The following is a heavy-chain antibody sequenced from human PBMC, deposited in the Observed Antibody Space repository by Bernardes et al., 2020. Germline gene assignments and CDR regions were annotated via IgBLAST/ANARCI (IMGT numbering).Heavy chain of an antibody. CDR3: ARSHDYSNYLGWFDP. CDR2: INPNSGGT. J-gene: IGHJ5*02. D-gene: IGHD4-4*01. CDR1: GYTFTGYY. V-gene: IGHV1-2*06. Sequence: ASVKVSCKASGYTFTGYYMHWVRQAPGQGLEWMGRINPNSGGTNYAQKFQGRVTMTRDTSISTAYMELSRLRSDDTAVYYCARSHDYSNYLGWFDPWGQGTLVTVSS.